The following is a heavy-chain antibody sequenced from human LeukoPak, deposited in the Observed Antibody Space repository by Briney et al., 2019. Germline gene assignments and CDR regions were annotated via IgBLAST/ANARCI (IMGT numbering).Heavy chain of an antibody. D-gene: IGHD2-15*01. V-gene: IGHV3-53*01. CDR3: ARCSGGSCSYYFDY. J-gene: IGHJ4*02. CDR1: GFTDWSN. Sequence: GDCVTHSCSASGFTDWSNQERGPPQAPGWGRAWVSVIYSGGSTYYAYSVKGRFTISRDNSQTALSLQMNSLRAEYTAVYYCARCSGGSCSYYFDYWGQGTLVTVSS. CDR2: IYSGGST.